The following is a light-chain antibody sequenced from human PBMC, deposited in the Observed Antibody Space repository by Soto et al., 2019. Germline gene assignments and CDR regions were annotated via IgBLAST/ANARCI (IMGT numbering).Light chain of an antibody. Sequence: EIVLTQSPGTLSVSPGERATLSCRASQRVSSSYLARYQQKPGQAPRLLIFAASSRATDIPDRFSGSGSGTDFTLTISRLEPEDFAVYYCQQYGSSPWTFGQGTKVDIK. V-gene: IGKV3-20*01. J-gene: IGKJ1*01. CDR1: QRVSSSY. CDR3: QQYGSSPWT. CDR2: AAS.